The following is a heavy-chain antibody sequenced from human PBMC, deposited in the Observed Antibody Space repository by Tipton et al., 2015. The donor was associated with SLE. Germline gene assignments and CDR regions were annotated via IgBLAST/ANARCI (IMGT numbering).Heavy chain of an antibody. J-gene: IGHJ3*02. V-gene: IGHV4-4*02. CDR1: GFTFSSYG. CDR3: ARSAYDDFWSGHSALDI. D-gene: IGHD3-3*01. CDR2: IYHTEST. Sequence: SLRLSCAASGFTFSSYGMHWVRQSPGKGLEWIGEIYHTESTNYNPSLKSRVTISVDKSKSQFSLKLSSVTAADTAVYYCARSAYDDFWSGHSALDIWGQGTMVTVSS.